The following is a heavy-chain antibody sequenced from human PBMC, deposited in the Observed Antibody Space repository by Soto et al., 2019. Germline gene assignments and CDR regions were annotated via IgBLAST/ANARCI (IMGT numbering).Heavy chain of an antibody. Sequence: GGSLRLSCAASGFTFTNYRIHWVRQAPGRGLVWVARINSDGTRINYADSVKGRFTISRDNAKNTVFLQMNSLRDEDSAVYFCARAGDWNYVQDFWGQGTLVTVSS. V-gene: IGHV3-74*01. J-gene: IGHJ4*02. CDR2: INSDGTRI. CDR1: GFTFTNYR. D-gene: IGHD1-7*01. CDR3: ARAGDWNYVQDF.